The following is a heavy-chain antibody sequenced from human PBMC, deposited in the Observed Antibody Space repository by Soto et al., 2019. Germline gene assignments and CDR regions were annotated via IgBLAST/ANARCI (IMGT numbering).Heavy chain of an antibody. J-gene: IGHJ4*02. D-gene: IGHD4-17*01. CDR1: GGSISSGGYY. CDR3: ARERIWHDYVRGFDY. V-gene: IGHV4-31*03. CDR2: IYYSGST. Sequence: QVQLQESGPGLVKPSQTLSLTCTVSGGSISSGGYYWSWIRQHPGKGLEWIGYIYYSGSTYYNPSLKSGVTISVDTSKNQFSLKLSYVTAADTAVYYCARERIWHDYVRGFDYWGQGTLVTVSS.